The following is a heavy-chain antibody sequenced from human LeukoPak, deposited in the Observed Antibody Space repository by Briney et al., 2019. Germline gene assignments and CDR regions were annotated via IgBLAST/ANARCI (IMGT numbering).Heavy chain of an antibody. CDR3: ARASPMLDAFDI. J-gene: IGHJ3*02. CDR2: IYYGGNT. CDR1: GDSLSSGSYY. V-gene: IGHV4-61*01. D-gene: IGHD2-8*01. Sequence: SETLSLTCTVSGDSLSSGSYYWGWIRQPPGKGLEWIGYIYYGGNTNLNPSLKSRVTISVDTSKNQFSLKMSSVTAADTAVYYCARASPMLDAFDIWGQGTMVTVS.